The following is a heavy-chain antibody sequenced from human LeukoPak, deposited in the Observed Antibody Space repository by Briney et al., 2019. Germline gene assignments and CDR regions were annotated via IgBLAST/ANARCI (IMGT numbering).Heavy chain of an antibody. D-gene: IGHD3-10*01. CDR3: AITMVRGVIIPHPQFDY. CDR2: ISGSGGST. Sequence: GGSLRLSCAASGFTFSSYAMSWVRQAPGKGLEWVSAISGSGGSTYYADSVKGRFTISRDNSKNTLCLQMNSLRAEDTAVYYCAITMVRGVIIPHPQFDYWGQGTLVTVSP. CDR1: GFTFSSYA. J-gene: IGHJ4*02. V-gene: IGHV3-23*01.